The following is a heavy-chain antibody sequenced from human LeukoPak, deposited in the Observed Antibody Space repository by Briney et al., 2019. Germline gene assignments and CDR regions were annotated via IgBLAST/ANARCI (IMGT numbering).Heavy chain of an antibody. D-gene: IGHD6-6*01. CDR1: GFTFTNYW. J-gene: IGHJ6*02. CDR3: VGTIASRGSEY. V-gene: IGHV3-74*01. Sequence: PGGSLRLSCAASGFTFTNYWMHWVRQAPGMGLVWVSRLPPDELGIIYADSVKGRFTVSRDNAKNTVYLQMNNLRVDDTAMYYCVGTIASRGSEYWGQGTTVTVSS. CDR2: LPPDELGI.